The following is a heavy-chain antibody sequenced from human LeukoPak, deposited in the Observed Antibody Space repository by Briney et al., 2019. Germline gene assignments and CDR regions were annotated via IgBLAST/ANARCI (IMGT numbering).Heavy chain of an antibody. CDR2: IYTSGST. J-gene: IGHJ6*02. CDR3: ARQPPQYYGMDV. D-gene: IGHD1-14*01. CDR1: GGSFSNYY. V-gene: IGHV4-4*07. Sequence: PSETLSLTCTASGGSFSNYYWSWIRQPAGKGLEWIGRIYTSGSTNYNPSVKSRVTMSGDTSNNQFSLKLTSVTAADTAVYYCARQPPQYYGMDVWGQGTTVTVSS.